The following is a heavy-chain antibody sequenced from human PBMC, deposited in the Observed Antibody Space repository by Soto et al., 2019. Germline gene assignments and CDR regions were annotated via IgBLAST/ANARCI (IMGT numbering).Heavy chain of an antibody. CDR3: AKVGYSYVMGYFDY. Sequence: GGPLRLSCAASVFPFSSYALSWVRHAAGKALEWVSAISGRGGSTYYADSVKGRFTLSRDNSKNTLYLQINSLRAQYTAVYYCAKVGYSYVMGYFDYWGQGTMVTVSS. CDR2: ISGRGGST. V-gene: IGHV3-23*01. J-gene: IGHJ4*02. D-gene: IGHD5-18*01. CDR1: VFPFSSYA.